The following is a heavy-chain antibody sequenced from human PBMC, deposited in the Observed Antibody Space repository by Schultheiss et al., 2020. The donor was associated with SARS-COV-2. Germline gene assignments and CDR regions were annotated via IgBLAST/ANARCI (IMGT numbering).Heavy chain of an antibody. CDR2: IIPIFGTA. Sequence: SCKDYGGIFSSYAISWVRQAPGQGLEWMGGIIPIFGTANYAQKFQGRVTITADESTSTAYMELSSLRSEDTAVYYCARDRYDFWSGYVSYWYFDLWGRGTLVTVSS. D-gene: IGHD3-3*01. J-gene: IGHJ2*01. CDR3: ARDRYDFWSGYVSYWYFDL. CDR1: GGIFSSYA. V-gene: IGHV1-69*01.